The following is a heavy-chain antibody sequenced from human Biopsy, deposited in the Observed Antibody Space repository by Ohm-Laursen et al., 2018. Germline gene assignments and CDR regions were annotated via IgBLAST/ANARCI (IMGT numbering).Heavy chain of an antibody. CDR1: GFTLTDSG. J-gene: IGHJ4*02. V-gene: IGHV3-30*18. CDR3: AKQEGVAYGDIDY. CDR2: ISYDGSYK. D-gene: IGHD3-10*01. Sequence: SLRLSCAASGFTLTDSGMHWVHQAPGKGLEWVALISYDGSYKNYGDSVKGRFTISRDNSKNTLYLQMNSLRPEDTAVYYCAKQEGVAYGDIDYWGQGTLVTVSS.